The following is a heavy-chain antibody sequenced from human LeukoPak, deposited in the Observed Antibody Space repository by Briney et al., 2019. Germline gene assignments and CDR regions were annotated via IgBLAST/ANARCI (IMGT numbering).Heavy chain of an antibody. CDR2: INHSGST. J-gene: IGHJ4*02. CDR3: ARSVWSGYLGY. Sequence: PSETLSLTCAVYGGSFIGYYWSWIRQPPGKGLEWIGEINHSGSTNYNPSLKSRVTISVDTSKNQFSLKLSSVTAADTAVYYCARSVWSGYLGYWGQGTLVTVSS. CDR1: GGSFIGYY. V-gene: IGHV4-34*01. D-gene: IGHD3-3*01.